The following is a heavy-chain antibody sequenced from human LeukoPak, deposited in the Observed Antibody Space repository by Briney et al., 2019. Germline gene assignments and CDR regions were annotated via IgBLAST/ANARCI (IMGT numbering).Heavy chain of an antibody. J-gene: IGHJ4*02. Sequence: GGSLRLSCAASGFTFSRDAMSWVRQAPGKGLGWVSAISGSGGSTYYADSVKGRFTISRDNSKNTLYLQMNSLRAEDTAVYYCARGGLFCSSTICYFRTVTHYFDYWGQGTLVTVSS. CDR2: ISGSGGST. D-gene: IGHD2-2*01. V-gene: IGHV3-23*01. CDR1: GFTFSRDA. CDR3: ARGGLFCSSTICYFRTVTHYFDY.